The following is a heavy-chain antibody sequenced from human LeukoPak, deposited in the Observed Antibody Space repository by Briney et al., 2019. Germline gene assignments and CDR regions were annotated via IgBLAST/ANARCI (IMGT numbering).Heavy chain of an antibody. D-gene: IGHD3-16*01. CDR1: GFTFSSYA. Sequence: GRSLRLSCAASGFTFSSYAMHWVRQAPGKGLEWVSSIDSSGVSTFCVASLRGRFTISRDNAKNSLYLQMNSLRAEDTAVYHCVRGDRRDFWGQGTLVTVSS. J-gene: IGHJ4*02. V-gene: IGHV3-21*01. CDR2: IDSSGVST. CDR3: VRGDRRDF.